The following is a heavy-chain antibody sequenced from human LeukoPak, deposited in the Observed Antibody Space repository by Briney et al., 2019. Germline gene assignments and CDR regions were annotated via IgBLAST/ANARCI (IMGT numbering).Heavy chain of an antibody. Sequence: ASVKVSFKASGYTLTIYGISWVRQAPGQGLEWMGWISAYNGNTNYAQKLQGRVTMTTDTSTSTAHMELRSLRSDDTAVYYCARTEHSGSYYGDYWGQGTLVTVSS. V-gene: IGHV1-18*01. D-gene: IGHD1-26*01. CDR1: GYTLTIYG. CDR3: ARTEHSGSYYGDY. CDR2: ISAYNGNT. J-gene: IGHJ4*02.